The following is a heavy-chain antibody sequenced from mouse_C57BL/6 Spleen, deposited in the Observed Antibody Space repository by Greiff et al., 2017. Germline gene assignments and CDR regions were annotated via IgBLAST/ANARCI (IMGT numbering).Heavy chain of an antibody. CDR2: INPNNGGT. D-gene: IGHD1-1*01. CDR1: GYTFTNYY. CDR3: ARGGTTVVDYFDY. V-gene: IGHV1-26*01. J-gene: IGHJ2*01. Sequence: VQLQQSGPELVKPGASVNISCKASGYTFTNYYMNWVKQSPGKSLEWIGDINPNNGGTSYNQKFKGKATLTVDKSSSTAYMELRSLTSEDSAVYYCARGGTTVVDYFDYWGQGTTLTVSS.